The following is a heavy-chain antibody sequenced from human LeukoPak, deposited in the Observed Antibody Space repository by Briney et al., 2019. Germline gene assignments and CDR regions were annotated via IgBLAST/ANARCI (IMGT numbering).Heavy chain of an antibody. Sequence: SETLSLTCTVSGASISSSSSYFWAWTRQPPGKGLEWIGSIYYSGSTYYNPSLKSRVTISVDTSKNQFSLKLSSVTAADTAVYYCASEAIAAPHPDYWGQGTLVTVSS. V-gene: IGHV4-39*01. CDR2: IYYSGST. CDR1: GASISSSSSYF. D-gene: IGHD6-6*01. CDR3: ASEAIAAPHPDY. J-gene: IGHJ4*02.